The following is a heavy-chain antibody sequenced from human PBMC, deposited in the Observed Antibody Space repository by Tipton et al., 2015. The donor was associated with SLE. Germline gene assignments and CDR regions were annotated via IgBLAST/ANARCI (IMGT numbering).Heavy chain of an antibody. CDR2: INHSGST. CDR1: GGSFSGYY. V-gene: IGHV4-34*01. D-gene: IGHD3-16*02. CDR3: ARDTSYRLDY. Sequence: TLSLTCAVYGGSFSGYYWSWIRQPPGQGLEWIGEINHSGSTNYNPSLKSRVTISVDTSKNQFSLKLSSVTAADTAVYYCARDTSYRLDYWGQGTLVTVSS. J-gene: IGHJ4*02.